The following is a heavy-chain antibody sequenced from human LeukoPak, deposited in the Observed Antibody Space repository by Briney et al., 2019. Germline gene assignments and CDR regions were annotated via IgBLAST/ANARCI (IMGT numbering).Heavy chain of an antibody. J-gene: IGHJ2*01. Sequence: PGGSLRLSCAASGFTFSSYWMSWVRQAPGKGLEWVANIKQDGSEKYYVDSVKGRFTISTDKSKNTLYLQMNSLRAEDTAVYYCAKDAGYGSGSYEYWYFDLWGRGTLVTVSS. CDR3: AKDAGYGSGSYEYWYFDL. CDR1: GFTFSSYW. CDR2: IKQDGSEK. V-gene: IGHV3-7*03. D-gene: IGHD3-10*01.